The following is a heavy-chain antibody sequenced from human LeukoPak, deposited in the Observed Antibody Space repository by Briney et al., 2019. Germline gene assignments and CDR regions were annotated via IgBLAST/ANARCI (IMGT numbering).Heavy chain of an antibody. J-gene: IGHJ4*02. CDR1: GFTFSSYG. V-gene: IGHV3-33*01. CDR3: ARGGEDCSSTSCYGEYYFDY. D-gene: IGHD2-2*01. CDR2: IWYDGSNK. Sequence: PGGPLKLPCAASGFTFSSYGMHWVRQAPGKGREWVAVIWYDGSNKYYADSVKGRFTISRDNSKNTLYLQMNSLRAEDTAVYHCARGGEDCSSTSCYGEYYFDYWGQGTLVTVSS.